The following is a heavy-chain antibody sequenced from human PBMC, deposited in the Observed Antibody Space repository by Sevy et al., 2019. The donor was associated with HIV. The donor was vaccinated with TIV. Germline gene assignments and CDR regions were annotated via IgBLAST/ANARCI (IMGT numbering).Heavy chain of an antibody. CDR1: GFTFSKYW. CDR3: ARDDGNYYFHY. V-gene: IGHV3-7*01. Sequence: GGSLRLSCAASGFTFSKYWMGWVRQAPGKGLEWVANIKQDAGQKYYVDSVKGRFAIARDNAKNSLYLQMNSLRAEDTAVYFCARDDGNYYFHYWGQGTLVTVSS. CDR2: IKQDAGQK. D-gene: IGHD1-7*01. J-gene: IGHJ4*02.